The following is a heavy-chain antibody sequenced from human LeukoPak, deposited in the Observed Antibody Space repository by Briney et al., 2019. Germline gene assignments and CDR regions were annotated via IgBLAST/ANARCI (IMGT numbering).Heavy chain of an antibody. CDR2: VSGSGERT. CDR3: AKDETLWSGAYYFYY. Sequence: GGSLRLSCAASGFTFSTYAMSWVRQAPGKGLEWVSAVSGSGERTYYADSVKGRFTISRDNFKNTLSLQMNSLRAEDTALYYCAKDETLWSGAYYFYYWGQGTLVTVSS. D-gene: IGHD3-10*01. J-gene: IGHJ4*02. V-gene: IGHV3-23*01. CDR1: GFTFSTYA.